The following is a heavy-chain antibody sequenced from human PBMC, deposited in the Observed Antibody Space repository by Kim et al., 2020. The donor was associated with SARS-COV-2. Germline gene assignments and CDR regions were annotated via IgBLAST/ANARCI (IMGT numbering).Heavy chain of an antibody. CDR2: IWYDGSNK. CDR3: ARDPGGNSGSYYFYYYGMDG. D-gene: IGHD1-26*01. J-gene: IGHJ6*02. V-gene: IGHV3-33*01. Sequence: GGSLRLSCAASGFTFSSYGMHWVRQAPGKGLEWVAVIWYDGSNKYYADSVKGRFTISRDNSKNTLYLQMNSLRAEDTAVYYCARDPGGNSGSYYFYYYGMDGWGQGT. CDR1: GFTFSSYG.